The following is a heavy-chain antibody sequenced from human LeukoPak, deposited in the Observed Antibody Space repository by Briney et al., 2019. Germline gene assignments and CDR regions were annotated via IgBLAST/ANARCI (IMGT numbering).Heavy chain of an antibody. Sequence: KPSETLSLTCAVYGGSLSGYYWSWIRQPPGKGLEWIGEINHSGSTNYNPSLKSRVTISVDTSKNQFSLKLSSVTAADTAVYYCARGGWYKIDYWGQGTLVTVSS. CDR1: GGSLSGYY. CDR3: ARGGWYKIDY. V-gene: IGHV4-34*01. CDR2: INHSGST. J-gene: IGHJ4*02. D-gene: IGHD6-19*01.